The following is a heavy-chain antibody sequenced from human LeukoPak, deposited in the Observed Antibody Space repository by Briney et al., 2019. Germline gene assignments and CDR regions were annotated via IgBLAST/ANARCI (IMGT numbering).Heavy chain of an antibody. CDR1: GFTFSNSS. V-gene: IGHV3-48*04. D-gene: IGHD3-10*02. Sequence: GGSLRLSCAASGFTFSNSSMTWVRQAPGKGLEWVSYISSSGSTIYYADSVKGRFTISRDNAKNSLYLQMNSLRAEDTAVYYCAELGITMIGGVWGKGTTVTISS. J-gene: IGHJ6*04. CDR2: ISSSGSTI. CDR3: AELGITMIGGV.